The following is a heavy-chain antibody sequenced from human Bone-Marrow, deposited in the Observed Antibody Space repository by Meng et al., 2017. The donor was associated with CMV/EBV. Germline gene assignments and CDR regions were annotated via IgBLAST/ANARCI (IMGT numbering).Heavy chain of an antibody. CDR3: ARAVEGLWSGSEFDP. D-gene: IGHD3-3*01. CDR2: ISAYNGNT. J-gene: IGHJ5*02. V-gene: IGHV1-18*01. Sequence: APVKVSCKPSGYTFTSYGISWVRQAPGQGLEWMGWISAYNGNTNYAQKLQGRVTITTDESTSTAYMELSSLRSEDTAVYYCARAVEGLWSGSEFDPWGQGTLVTVSS. CDR1: GYTFTSYG.